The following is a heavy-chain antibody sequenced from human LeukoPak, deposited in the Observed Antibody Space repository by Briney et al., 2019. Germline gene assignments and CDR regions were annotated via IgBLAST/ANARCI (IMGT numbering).Heavy chain of an antibody. Sequence: SETLSLTCTVSGGSISGSSYYWGWIRQPPGKGLEWIGSIYYSGSTYYNPSLKSRVTISVDKSNNQFSLKVRSVTAADTAVYYCARARTWYYYDSSGYPALDAFDIWGQGTMVTVSS. CDR3: ARARTWYYYDSSGYPALDAFDI. D-gene: IGHD3-22*01. CDR2: IYYSGST. J-gene: IGHJ3*02. V-gene: IGHV4-39*07. CDR1: GGSISGSSYY.